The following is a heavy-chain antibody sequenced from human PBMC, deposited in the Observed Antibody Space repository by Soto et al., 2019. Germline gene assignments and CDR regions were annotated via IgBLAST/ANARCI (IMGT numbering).Heavy chain of an antibody. D-gene: IGHD3-16*02. CDR1: GYSFTSYW. V-gene: IGHV5-10-1*01. CDR2: IDPSDSYT. J-gene: IGHJ4*02. Sequence: GESLKISCKGSGYSFTSYWISWVRQMPGKGLEWMGRIDPSDSYTNYSPSFQGHVTISADKSISTAYLQWSSLKASDTAMYYCASDVNDYVWGSYRPFDYWGQGTLVTVPQ. CDR3: ASDVNDYVWGSYRPFDY.